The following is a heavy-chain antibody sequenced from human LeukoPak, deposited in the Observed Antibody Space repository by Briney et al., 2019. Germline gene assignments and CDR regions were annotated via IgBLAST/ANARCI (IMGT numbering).Heavy chain of an antibody. J-gene: IGHJ3*02. CDR1: GFTFSDYY. CDR3: ARDRSKVTAYDDALDI. V-gene: IGHV3-11*04. CDR2: ISSSGSTI. D-gene: IGHD2-21*02. Sequence: PGGSLRLSCAASGFTFSDYYMSWIRQAPGKGLEWVSYISSSGSTIYYADSVKGRFTIFRDNAKNSVYLLMDSLMAEDTAIYYCARDRSKVTAYDDALDIWGQGTMVTVSS.